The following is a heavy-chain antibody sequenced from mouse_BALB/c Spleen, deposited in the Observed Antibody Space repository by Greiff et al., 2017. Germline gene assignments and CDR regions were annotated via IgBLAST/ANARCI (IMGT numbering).Heavy chain of an antibody. CDR2: IDPANGNT. V-gene: IGHV14-3*02. CDR3: ARLRIYAMDY. Sequence: VQLKQSGAELVKPGASVKLSCTASGFNIKDTYMHWVKQRPEQGLEWIGRIDPANGNTKYDPKFQGKATITADTSSNTAYLQLSSLTSEDTAVYYCARLRIYAMDYWGQGTSVTVSS. D-gene: IGHD2-4*01. CDR1: GFNIKDTY. J-gene: IGHJ4*01.